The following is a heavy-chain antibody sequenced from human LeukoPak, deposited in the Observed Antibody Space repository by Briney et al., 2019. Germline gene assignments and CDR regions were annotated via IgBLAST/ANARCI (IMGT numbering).Heavy chain of an antibody. D-gene: IGHD4-17*01. J-gene: IGHJ4*02. CDR2: ISSSGSII. CDR3: ARRYGDYLSHFEY. V-gene: IGHV3-48*03. CDR1: GFTFSGYE. Sequence: PGGSLRLSCAASGFTFSGYEMNWVRQAPGKGLEWVSYISSSGSIIYYADSVKGRFTISRDNAKNSLYLQMNSLRAEDTAVYYCARRYGDYLSHFEYWGQGTLVTVSS.